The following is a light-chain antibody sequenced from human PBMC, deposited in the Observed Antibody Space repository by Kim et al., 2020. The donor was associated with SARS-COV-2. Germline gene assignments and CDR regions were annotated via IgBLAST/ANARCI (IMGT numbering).Light chain of an antibody. J-gene: IGKJ5*01. CDR1: QFINNH. Sequence: DIQMTQSPSSLSASVGDRVTITCRASQFINNHLAWFQHKPGKAPKPLIYAASSLQSGVPSKFSGSGSGTDFTLTISSLQPEDSAIYYCQQYSTYPLITFGPGTRLEIK. V-gene: IGKV1-16*02. CDR2: AAS. CDR3: QQYSTYPLIT.